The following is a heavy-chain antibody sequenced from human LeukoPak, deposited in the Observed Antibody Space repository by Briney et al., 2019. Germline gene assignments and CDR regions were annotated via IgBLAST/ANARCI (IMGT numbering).Heavy chain of an antibody. CDR3: ARGGSFVEWPTLDY. D-gene: IGHD3-3*02. CDR1: GFTFSSYS. Sequence: GGSLRLSCAASGFTFSSYSMNWVRQAPGKGLEWVSYISSSSSYIYYADSVKGRFTISRDNAKNSLYLQMNSLRAEDTAVYYCARGGSFVEWPTLDYWGQGTLVTVSS. V-gene: IGHV3-21*05. J-gene: IGHJ4*02. CDR2: ISSSSSYI.